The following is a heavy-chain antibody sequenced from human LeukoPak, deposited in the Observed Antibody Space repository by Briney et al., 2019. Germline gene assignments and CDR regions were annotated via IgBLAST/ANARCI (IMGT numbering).Heavy chain of an antibody. J-gene: IGHJ4*02. D-gene: IGHD2-21*02. CDR3: ARGDCGGDCYVDN. V-gene: IGHV4-59*01. Sequence: PSEALSLTCTVSGGSISSYNWSWIRQPPGKGLEWIGYIYYSGNTNYNPSLKSRVTISGDTSKNQFSLKLSSVTAADTAVYYCARGDCGGDCYVDNWGQGTLVAVSS. CDR1: GGSISSYN. CDR2: IYYSGNT.